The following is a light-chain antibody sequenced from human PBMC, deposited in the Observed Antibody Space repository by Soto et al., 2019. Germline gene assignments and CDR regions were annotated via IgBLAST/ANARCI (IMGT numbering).Light chain of an antibody. CDR1: QTISSW. CDR3: QHYNSYSEA. V-gene: IGKV1-5*03. CDR2: KAS. Sequence: DIQMTESPSTLSGSVGDRVTITCRASQTISSWLAWYQHKPGKAPTLLIYKASTLKSGVPSRFIGSGSGTEFTLTISSLQPDDFATYYCQHYNSYSEAFGQGTKVDIK. J-gene: IGKJ1*01.